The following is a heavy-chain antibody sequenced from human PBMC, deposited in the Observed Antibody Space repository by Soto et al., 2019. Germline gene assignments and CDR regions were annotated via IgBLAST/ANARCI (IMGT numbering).Heavy chain of an antibody. CDR1: GGSFSGYY. CDR3: ARGRRWLQYQDYLFDP. CDR2: VNHSGNT. V-gene: IGHV4-34*02. Sequence: QMQLQQWGTGLLKPSETLSLTCAVYGGSFSGYYWTWIRQPPGQGLAWPGEVNHSGNTNYNPSLTSQVTISIDTSKNQLSPKRSSVTAADTAVYYCARGRRWLQYQDYLFDPWCQGTPVTVSS. J-gene: IGHJ5*02. D-gene: IGHD5-12*01.